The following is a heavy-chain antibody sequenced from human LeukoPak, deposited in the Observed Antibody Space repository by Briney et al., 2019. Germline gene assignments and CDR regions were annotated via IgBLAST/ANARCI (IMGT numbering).Heavy chain of an antibody. CDR2: ISGSSSYI. J-gene: IGHJ6*03. V-gene: IGHV3-21*01. CDR1: GFTFSSYS. CDR3: ARVQGADYMDV. Sequence: GGSLRLSCAASGFTFSSYSMNWVRQAPGKGLEWVSSISGSSSYIYYADSVKGRFTISRDNARNSLYLQMSSLRGDDTAVYYRARVQGADYMDVWGEGTAVTVSS.